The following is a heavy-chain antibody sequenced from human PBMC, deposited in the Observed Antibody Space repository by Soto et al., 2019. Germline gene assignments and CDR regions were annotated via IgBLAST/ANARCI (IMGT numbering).Heavy chain of an antibody. CDR3: TRDTRSSGWYHFDY. CDR2: ISAYNGNT. V-gene: IGHV1-18*01. D-gene: IGHD6-19*01. J-gene: IGHJ4*02. Sequence: QVQLVQSGAEVKKPGASVKVSCKASGYTFTNYGISWVRQAPGQGLEWMGWISAYNGNTNYAQKLQGRVTMATDTSTRTAYMELRSLRSDVTAVYYCTRDTRSSGWYHFDYCGQGTLVTVSS. CDR1: GYTFTNYG.